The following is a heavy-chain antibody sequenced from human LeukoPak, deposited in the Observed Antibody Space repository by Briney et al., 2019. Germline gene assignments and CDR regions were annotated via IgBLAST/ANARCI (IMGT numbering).Heavy chain of an antibody. CDR2: ISSSSSYI. Sequence: GGSLRLSCAASGFTFSSYSMNWVRQAPGKGLEWVSSISSSSSYIYYADSVKGRFTISRDNAKNSLYLQMNSLRAEDTAVYYCARMDSSSRYKEDAFDIWGQGTMVTVSS. CDR3: ARMDSSSRYKEDAFDI. CDR1: GFTFSSYS. V-gene: IGHV3-21*01. J-gene: IGHJ3*02. D-gene: IGHD6-13*01.